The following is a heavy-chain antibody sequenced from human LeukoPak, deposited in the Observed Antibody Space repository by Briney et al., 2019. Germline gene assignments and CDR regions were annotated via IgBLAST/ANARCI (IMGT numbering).Heavy chain of an antibody. Sequence: SETLSLTCTVSGASINSHYWSWIRQPAGKGLEWIGRIYISGSTNYSSSLQSRVTMSVDTSKNQFSLKLTSVTAADTAVYYCARALNPLPGTYYFDYWGQGTLVTVSS. V-gene: IGHV4-4*07. CDR2: IYISGST. J-gene: IGHJ4*02. CDR1: GASINSHY. CDR3: ARALNPLPGTYYFDY. D-gene: IGHD2-15*01.